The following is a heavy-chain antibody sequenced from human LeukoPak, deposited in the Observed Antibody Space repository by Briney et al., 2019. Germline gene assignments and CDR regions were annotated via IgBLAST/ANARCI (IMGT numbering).Heavy chain of an antibody. CDR3: ARAGYYDTSGYYHPFDY. V-gene: IGHV1-2*02. J-gene: IGHJ4*02. CDR1: GYTFNDCY. D-gene: IGHD3-22*01. Sequence: ASVTVSCKTSGYTFNDCYIHWVRQAPGQGLEWVGWVNPKSGGTKYEQNFQGRVTMTRDTSISTAYMDLSRLTSDDTAVYYCARAGYYDTSGYYHPFDYWGQGILVTVSS. CDR2: VNPKSGGT.